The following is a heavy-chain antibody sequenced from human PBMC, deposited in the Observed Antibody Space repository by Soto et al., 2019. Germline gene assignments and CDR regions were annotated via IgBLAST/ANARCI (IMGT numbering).Heavy chain of an antibody. V-gene: IGHV3-21*01. CDR2: ISSSSSSI. J-gene: IGHJ5*02. D-gene: IGHD3-22*01. Sequence: EVQLVESGGGLVKPGGSLRLSCAASGFTFSAYYMHWVRQAPGKGLEWVSSISSSSSSIYYADSVKGRFTISRDNAKTSVYLQMNSLRAEDTAVYYCARADYYESSDYYFSGWFDPWGQGTLVTVSS. CDR3: ARADYYESSDYYFSGWFDP. CDR1: GFTFSAYY.